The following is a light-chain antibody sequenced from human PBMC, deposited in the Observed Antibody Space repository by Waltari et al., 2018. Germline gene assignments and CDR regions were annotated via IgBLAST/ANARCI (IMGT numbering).Light chain of an antibody. V-gene: IGLV2-23*02. CDR1: SSDVGNYNL. CDR3: CSYVGLGTYV. CDR2: EVT. Sequence: QSALTQPASVSGTPGQSITITCTGTSSDVGNYNLVSWYQQRPGKAPRLLIYEVTKRAPGTSDRFSASKSGNTASLSISGLQAQEDEADYYCCSYVGLGTYVFGTGTKVT. J-gene: IGLJ1*01.